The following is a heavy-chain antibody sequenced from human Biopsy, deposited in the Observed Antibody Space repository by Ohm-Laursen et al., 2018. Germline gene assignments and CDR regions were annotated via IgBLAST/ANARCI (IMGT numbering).Heavy chain of an antibody. CDR3: ARGNEVMVTGPYFFDY. D-gene: IGHD2-21*02. V-gene: IGHV4-59*01. Sequence: GTLSLTCTVSGVSISSYFWNWIRQPPGKGLEGIGDIYYSGSTKYNPSLKSRVTISVDMSKSQLSLKLTSVTTADTAVYYCARGNEVMVTGPYFFDYWGQGTLVIVSS. J-gene: IGHJ4*02. CDR1: GVSISSYF. CDR2: IYYSGST.